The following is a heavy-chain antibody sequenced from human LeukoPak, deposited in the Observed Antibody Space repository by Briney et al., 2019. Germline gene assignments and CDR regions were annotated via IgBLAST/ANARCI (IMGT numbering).Heavy chain of an antibody. CDR1: GFIFNNYG. D-gene: IGHD4-17*01. J-gene: IGHJ4*01. CDR2: IRYDGSNK. CDR3: AKRGNRDNGDYVFNY. Sequence: QAGGSLRLSCAASGFIFNNYGLHWVRQAPGKGLEWVAFIRYDGSNKYYADSVKGRFTISRDNSKDTLYLQMNSLRAEDTAVYYCAKRGNRDNGDYVFNYWGQGTPVTVSS. V-gene: IGHV3-30*02.